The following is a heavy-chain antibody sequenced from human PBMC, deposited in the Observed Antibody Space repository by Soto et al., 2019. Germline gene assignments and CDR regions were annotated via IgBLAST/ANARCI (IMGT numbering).Heavy chain of an antibody. Sequence: ASVKVSCKASGGTFSSYAISWVRQAPGQGLEWMGGIIPIFGTANYAQKFQGRVTITADESTSTAYMELSSLRSEDTAVYYCARGDLAAAGTGYYYCREVWGQGTTVTVS. V-gene: IGHV1-69*13. J-gene: IGHJ6*02. CDR1: GGTFSSYA. CDR3: ARGDLAAAGTGYYYCREV. D-gene: IGHD6-13*01. CDR2: IIPIFGTA.